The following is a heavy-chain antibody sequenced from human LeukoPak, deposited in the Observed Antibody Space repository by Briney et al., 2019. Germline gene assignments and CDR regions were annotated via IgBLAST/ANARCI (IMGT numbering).Heavy chain of an antibody. V-gene: IGHV4-4*02. J-gene: IGHJ5*02. CDR2: IYHSGST. CDR1: GGSISSSNW. Sequence: SGTLSLTCAVSGGSISSSNWWSWVRQPPGKGLEWNGEIYHSGSTNYNPSLKSRVTISVDKSKNQFSLKLSSVTAADTAVYYCAKGYCSGGSCNNWFDPWGQGTLVTVSS. CDR3: AKGYCSGGSCNNWFDP. D-gene: IGHD2-15*01.